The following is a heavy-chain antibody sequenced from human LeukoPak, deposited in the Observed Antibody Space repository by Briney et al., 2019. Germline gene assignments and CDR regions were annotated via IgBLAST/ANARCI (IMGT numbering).Heavy chain of an antibody. J-gene: IGHJ4*02. D-gene: IGHD3-22*01. CDR3: AREEGIDGSGYYYVLGY. CDR2: IWYDGSNK. Sequence: GGSLRLSCAASGFTFSSYGMHWVRQAPGKGLEWVAVIWYDGSNKYYADSVKGRFTISRDNSKNTLYLQMNSLSAEDTAVYYCAREEGIDGSGYYYVLGYWGQGTLVTVSS. V-gene: IGHV3-33*01. CDR1: GFTFSSYG.